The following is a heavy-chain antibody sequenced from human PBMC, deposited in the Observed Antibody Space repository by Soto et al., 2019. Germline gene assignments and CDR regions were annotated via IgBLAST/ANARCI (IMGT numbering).Heavy chain of an antibody. CDR1: GFTFSSYA. J-gene: IGHJ4*02. Sequence: GESLKISCAASGFTFSSYAMSWVRQAPGKGLEWVSAISGSGGSTYYADSVKGRFTISRDNSKNTLYLQMNSLRAEDTAVYYCAKGKPSDPLDYWGQGTLVTVSS. CDR2: ISGSGGST. V-gene: IGHV3-23*01. CDR3: AKGKPSDPLDY.